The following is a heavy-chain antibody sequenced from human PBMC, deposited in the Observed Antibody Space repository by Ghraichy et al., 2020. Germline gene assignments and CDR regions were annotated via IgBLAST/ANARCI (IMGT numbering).Heavy chain of an antibody. V-gene: IGHV1-46*01. D-gene: IGHD3-10*01. Sequence: ASVKVSCKASGYSFINSYTHSVLHAPRQGLEWMGIINPSGGRITYAQKFQDRVTMTSDTSTTTVYMELTSLRSEDTAVYYCARGPLGFGSSYGMDVWGQGT. J-gene: IGHJ6*02. CDR3: ARGPLGFGSSYGMDV. CDR1: GYSFINSY. CDR2: INPSGGRI.